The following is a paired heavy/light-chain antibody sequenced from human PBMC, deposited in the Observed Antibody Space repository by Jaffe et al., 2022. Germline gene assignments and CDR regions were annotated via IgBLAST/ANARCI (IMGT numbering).Heavy chain of an antibody. J-gene: IGHJ4*02. CDR2: IKSKTDGGTT. D-gene: IGHD3-10*01. Sequence: EVQLVESGGGLVKPGGSLRLSCAASGFTFSNAWMSWVRQAPGKGLEWVGRIKSKTDGGTTDYAAPVKGRFTISRDDSKNTLYLQMNSLKTEDTAVYYCTTGQFEDYYGSGSYSLGFDYWGQGTLVTVSS. V-gene: IGHV3-15*01. CDR1: GFTFSNAW. CDR3: TTGQFEDYYGSGSYSLGFDY.
Light chain of an antibody. V-gene: IGLV1-47*01. CDR2: RNN. J-gene: IGLJ3*02. CDR3: AAWDDSLSGGV. CDR1: SSNIGSNY. Sequence: QSVLTQPPSASGTPGQRVTISCSGSSSNIGSNYVYWYQQLPGTAPKLLIYRNNQRPSGVPDRFSGSKSGTSASLAISGLRSEDEADYYCAAWDDSLSGGVFGGGTKLTVL.